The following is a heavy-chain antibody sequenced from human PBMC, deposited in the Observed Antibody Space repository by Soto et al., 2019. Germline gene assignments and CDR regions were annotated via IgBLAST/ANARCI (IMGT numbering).Heavy chain of an antibody. Sequence: ASVKVSCKASGYTFTNYYMHWVRQAPGQGLEWMGLINPGGGRTSYAQKIHGRVTMTRDTSTSTVYMELSSLKSEDTAVYYCARHPYNWNYYDYWGQGTLVTVSS. V-gene: IGHV1-46*01. J-gene: IGHJ4*02. CDR2: INPGGGRT. CDR1: GYTFTNYY. CDR3: ARHPYNWNYYDY. D-gene: IGHD1-20*01.